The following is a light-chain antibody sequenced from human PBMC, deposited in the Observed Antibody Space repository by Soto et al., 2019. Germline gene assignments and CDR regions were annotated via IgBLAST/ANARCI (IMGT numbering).Light chain of an antibody. Sequence: PGERVTLSCRASQSVSSNFLAWYQQKPGQAPRLLIYGASNRAAGIPDRFSGSGSGTDFTLTISRLEPEDFAVYYCQQRSKWPNWPVTFG. CDR1: QSVSSNF. J-gene: IGKJ4*01. V-gene: IGKV3D-20*02. CDR2: GAS. CDR3: QQRSKWPNWPVT.